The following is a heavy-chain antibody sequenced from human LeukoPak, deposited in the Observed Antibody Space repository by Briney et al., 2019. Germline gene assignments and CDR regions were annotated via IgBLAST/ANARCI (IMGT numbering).Heavy chain of an antibody. V-gene: IGHV4-59*01. CDR1: GGSISSYY. CDR2: IYYSGST. D-gene: IGHD3-22*01. J-gene: IGHJ4*02. CDR3: ARDGDFDSSDYYRGVFY. Sequence: SETLSLTCTVSGGSISSYYWSWIRQPPGKGLEWIGYIYYSGSTNYNPSLKSRVTISVDTSKNQFSLKLSSVTAADTAVYYCARDGDFDSSDYYRGVFYWGQGTLVTVSS.